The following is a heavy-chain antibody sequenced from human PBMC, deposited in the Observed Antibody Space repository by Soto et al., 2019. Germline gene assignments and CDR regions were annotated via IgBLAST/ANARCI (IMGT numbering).Heavy chain of an antibody. D-gene: IGHD2-21*02. J-gene: IGHJ5*02. CDR2: IIPIFGTA. CDR3: ARDRPERIVVATAIGGKGNWFDP. Sequence: ASVKVSCKASGGTFSSYAISWVRQAPGQGLEWMGGIIPIFGTANYAQKFQGRVTITADESTSTAYMELSSLRSEDTAVYYCARDRPERIVVATAIGGKGNWFDPWGQGTLVTVSS. V-gene: IGHV1-69*13. CDR1: GGTFSSYA.